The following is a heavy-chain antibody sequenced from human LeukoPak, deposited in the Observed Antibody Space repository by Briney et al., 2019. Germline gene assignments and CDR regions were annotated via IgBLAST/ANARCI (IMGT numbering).Heavy chain of an antibody. CDR1: GGSVSNGSYY. D-gene: IGHD3-10*01. Sequence: SETLCLTCSVSGGSVSNGSYYWSWIRQSPGQGLEWIGYVYYSGSTNYNPSLKSRVTISVDTSKNQFSLKLTSVTATDTAVYYCARDWMSRPFYSFASGSSRGHFDLWGRGTLVTVPS. CDR3: ARDWMSRPFYSFASGSSRGHFDL. V-gene: IGHV4-61*01. CDR2: VYYSGST. J-gene: IGHJ2*01.